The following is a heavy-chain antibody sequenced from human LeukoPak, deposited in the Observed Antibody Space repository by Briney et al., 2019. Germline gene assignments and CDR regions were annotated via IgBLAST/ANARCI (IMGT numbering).Heavy chain of an antibody. CDR1: GFTFSSYA. V-gene: IGHV3-23*01. J-gene: IGHJ4*02. Sequence: PGGSLRLSCAASGFTFSSYAMSWVRQAPGKGLEWVSGFSVSDATTYYADSVKGRFTITRDNSKNTLYLQMNSLRAEDTAVYYCARSRLNYYFDYWGQGTLVTVSS. CDR3: ARSRLNYYFDY. CDR2: FSVSDATT.